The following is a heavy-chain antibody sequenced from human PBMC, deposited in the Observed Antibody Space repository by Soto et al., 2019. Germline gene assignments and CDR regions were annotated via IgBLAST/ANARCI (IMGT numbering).Heavy chain of an antibody. Sequence: GASVKVSCKASGFTFPSSAMQWVRQARGQRLEWIGWIVVGSGNTNYAQKFQERVTITRDMSTSTAYMELSSLRSEDTAVYYCAAASDYGDYAGYWGQGTLVTVSS. D-gene: IGHD4-17*01. J-gene: IGHJ4*02. V-gene: IGHV1-58*02. CDR3: AAASDYGDYAGY. CDR1: GFTFPSSA. CDR2: IVVGSGNT.